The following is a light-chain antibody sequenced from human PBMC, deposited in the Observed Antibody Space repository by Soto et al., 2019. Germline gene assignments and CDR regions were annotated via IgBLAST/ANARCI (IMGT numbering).Light chain of an antibody. CDR2: GAS. Sequence: DIQMTQSPSSLSVSVGDRVTITCLASQIISSHLNWYQQKPGTAPKVLIYGASSLQSGVPSRFSGSFSGTDFTLIITTLQPEDSATYYCQQSYSNPPTFGQGTKVDIK. J-gene: IGKJ1*01. CDR1: QIISSH. CDR3: QQSYSNPPT. V-gene: IGKV1-39*01.